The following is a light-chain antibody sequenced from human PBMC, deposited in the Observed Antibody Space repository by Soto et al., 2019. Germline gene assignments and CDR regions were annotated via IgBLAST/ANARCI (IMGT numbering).Light chain of an antibody. V-gene: IGKV1-39*01. CDR3: QQSYSTPRWT. J-gene: IGKJ1*01. Sequence: DIQMTQSPSSLSASVGDRVTITCRASQSIGRYLNWYQQKPGRAPKVLIYATSSLQSGVPSRFSGSGSGTDFTLTISSLQPEDFATYYCQQSYSTPRWTFGQGTKVEI. CDR2: ATS. CDR1: QSIGRY.